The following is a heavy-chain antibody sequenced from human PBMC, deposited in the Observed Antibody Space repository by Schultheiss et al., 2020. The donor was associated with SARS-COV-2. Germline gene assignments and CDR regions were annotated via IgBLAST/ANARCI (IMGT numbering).Heavy chain of an antibody. Sequence: GGSLRLSCAASGFTVSSNEMSWVRQAPGKGLEWVSSISGGSTYYADSRKGRFTISRDNSKNTLYLQMGSLRAEDTAVYYCAKDNREVYSSSWYIPSSPLDYWGQGTLVTVSS. D-gene: IGHD6-13*01. CDR3: AKDNREVYSSSWYIPSSPLDY. CDR2: ISGGST. V-gene: IGHV3-38-3*01. CDR1: GFTVSSNE. J-gene: IGHJ4*02.